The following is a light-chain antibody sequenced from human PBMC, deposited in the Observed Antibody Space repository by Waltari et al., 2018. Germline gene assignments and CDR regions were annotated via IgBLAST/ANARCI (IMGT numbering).Light chain of an antibody. CDR3: QAWDSGTGV. CDR2: EDN. CDR1: DVGHIS. V-gene: IGLV3-1*01. Sequence: YELTQPPSVSVSPCQAANIACSWADVGHISTSWFQQKPGHSPVLVIFEDNKRPPGIPERFSASNSGNIATLTISETQPMDEADYYCQAWDSGTGVFGTGTKVTVL. J-gene: IGLJ1*01.